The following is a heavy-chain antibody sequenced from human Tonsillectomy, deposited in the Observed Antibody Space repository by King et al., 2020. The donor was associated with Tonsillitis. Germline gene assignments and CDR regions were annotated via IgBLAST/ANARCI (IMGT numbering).Heavy chain of an antibody. D-gene: IGHD3-10*01. CDR1: GTTFSSYD. CDR2: MNPNSGNT. J-gene: IGHJ3*02. V-gene: IGHV1-8*01. Sequence: QLVQSGADVKKPGASVKVSCRASGTTFSSYDINCVRQATGQGLEWNGWMNPNSGNTGYAQKFQGRVTMTRDTSISTAYMELSSLRSEDTAVYYCARSFGTTSRSFDIWGQGTMVTVSS. CDR3: ARSFGTTSRSFDI.